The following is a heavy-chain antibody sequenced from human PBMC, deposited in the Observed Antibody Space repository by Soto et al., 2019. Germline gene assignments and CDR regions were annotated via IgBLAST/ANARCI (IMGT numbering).Heavy chain of an antibody. J-gene: IGHJ4*02. CDR3: ARDSMWYGFDY. V-gene: IGHV3-53*01. D-gene: IGHD2-15*01. CDR2: IYSGGST. Sequence: GGSLRLSCAASGFTVSSNYMSWVRQAPGKGLEWVSVIYSGGSTYYADSVKGRFTISRDNSKNTLYLQMNSLRAEDTAVYYCARDSMWYGFDYWGQGTLVTVSS. CDR1: GFTVSSNY.